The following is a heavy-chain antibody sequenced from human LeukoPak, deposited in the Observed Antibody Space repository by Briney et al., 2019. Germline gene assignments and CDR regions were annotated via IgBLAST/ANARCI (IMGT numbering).Heavy chain of an antibody. J-gene: IGHJ6*02. Sequence: SETLSLTCTVSGGSISSYYWSWIRQPPGKGLEWIGRIYTSGSTNYNPSLKSRVTMSVDTSKNQFSLKLSSVTAADTAVYYCARSPVTRLTDYYGMDVWGQGTTVTVSS. V-gene: IGHV4-4*07. CDR1: GGSISSYY. CDR3: ARSPVTRLTDYYGMDV. D-gene: IGHD2-21*02. CDR2: IYTSGST.